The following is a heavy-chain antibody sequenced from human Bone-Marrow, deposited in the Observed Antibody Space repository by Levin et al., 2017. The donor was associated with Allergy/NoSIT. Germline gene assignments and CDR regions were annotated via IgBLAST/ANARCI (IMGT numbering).Heavy chain of an antibody. D-gene: IGHD1-26*01. CDR2: ISWDGGST. J-gene: IGHJ4*02. CDR1: GFTFDDYT. V-gene: IGHV3-43*01. CDR3: AKDGIWDERFDY. Sequence: GGSLRLSCAASGFTFDDYTMHWVRQAPGKGLEWVSLISWDGGSTYYADSVKGRFTISRDNSKNSLYLQMNSLRTEDTALYYCAKDGIWDERFDYWGQGTLVTVSS.